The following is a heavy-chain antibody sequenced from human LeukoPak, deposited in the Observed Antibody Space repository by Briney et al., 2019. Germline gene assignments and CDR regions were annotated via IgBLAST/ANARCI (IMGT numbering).Heavy chain of an antibody. CDR2: ISSSSSYI. V-gene: IGHV3-21*01. D-gene: IGHD2-2*01. Sequence: PGGSLRLSCAASGFTFSGYSMNWVRQAPGKGLEWVSSISSSSSYIYYADSVKGRFTISRDNAKNSLYLQMNSLRAEDTAVYYCAKDIGSTSLYNWFDPWGQGTLVTVSS. J-gene: IGHJ5*02. CDR1: GFTFSGYS. CDR3: AKDIGSTSLYNWFDP.